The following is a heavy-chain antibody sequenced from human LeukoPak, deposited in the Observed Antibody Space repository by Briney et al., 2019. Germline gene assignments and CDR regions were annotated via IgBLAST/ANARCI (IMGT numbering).Heavy chain of an antibody. D-gene: IGHD3-10*01. CDR3: ARETPYGSGSYPFDY. V-gene: IGHV4-59*01. Sequence: PSETLSLTCAVSGDSISSYYWTWIRQPPGKGLEWIVYIHYSGNNNYNPSLKSRVTISLDTSKNQFSPKLKSVTAADTAVYYCARETPYGSGSYPFDYWGQGILVTVSS. J-gene: IGHJ4*02. CDR1: GDSISSYY. CDR2: IHYSGNN.